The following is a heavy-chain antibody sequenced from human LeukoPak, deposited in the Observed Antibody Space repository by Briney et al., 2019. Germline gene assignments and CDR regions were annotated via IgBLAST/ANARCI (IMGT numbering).Heavy chain of an antibody. D-gene: IGHD1-26*01. CDR1: GYSISSGYY. J-gene: IGHJ4*02. V-gene: IGHV4-38-2*02. Sequence: SETLSLTCTVSGYSISSGYYWGWIRQPPGRGLEWIASIYYRGSTHYNPSLASLKSRVTISGDMSKNQFSLKLSSVTAADTAVYYCARYREVGATVDYWGQGTLVTVSS. CDR3: ARYREVGATVDY. CDR2: IYYRGST.